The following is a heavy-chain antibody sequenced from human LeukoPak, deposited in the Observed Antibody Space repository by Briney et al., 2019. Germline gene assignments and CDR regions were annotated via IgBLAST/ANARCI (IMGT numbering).Heavy chain of an antibody. CDR3: ARLRYYGSGSWFDP. CDR1: GGSISSYY. V-gene: IGHV4-59*01. Sequence: SETLSLTCTVSGGSISSYYWSWIRQPPGKGLEWIGYIYYSGSTNYNPSLKSRVTISVDTSKNQFSLKLSSVTAADTAVYYCARLRYYGSGSWFDPWGQGTLVTVSS. J-gene: IGHJ5*02. D-gene: IGHD3-10*01. CDR2: IYYSGST.